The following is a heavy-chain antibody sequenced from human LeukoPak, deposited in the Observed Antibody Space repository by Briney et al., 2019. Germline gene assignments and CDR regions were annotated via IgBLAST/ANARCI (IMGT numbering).Heavy chain of an antibody. J-gene: IGHJ4*02. CDR3: ARSSDGDYYYYFDY. Sequence: ASVKVSCKASGYTFTSYDINWVRQATGQGLEWMGWMNPNSGNTGYAQKFQGRVTITRNTSISTAYMELSSLRSEDTAVYYCARSSDGDYYYYFDYWGQGTLVSVSS. CDR1: GYTFTSYD. D-gene: IGHD4-17*01. V-gene: IGHV1-8*03. CDR2: MNPNSGNT.